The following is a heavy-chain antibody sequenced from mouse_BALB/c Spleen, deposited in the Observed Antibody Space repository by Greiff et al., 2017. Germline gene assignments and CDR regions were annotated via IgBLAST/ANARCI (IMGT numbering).Heavy chain of an antibody. D-gene: IGHD4-1*01. V-gene: IGHV1-80*01. J-gene: IGHJ4*01. CDR1: GYAFSSYW. Sequence: QVQLKESGAELVRPGSSVKISCKASGYAFSSYWMNWVKQRPGQGLEWIGQIYPGDGDTNYNGKFKGKATLTADKSSSTAYMQLSSLTSEDSAVYFCARGWDSYAMDYWGQGTSVTVSS. CDR2: IYPGDGDT. CDR3: ARGWDSYAMDY.